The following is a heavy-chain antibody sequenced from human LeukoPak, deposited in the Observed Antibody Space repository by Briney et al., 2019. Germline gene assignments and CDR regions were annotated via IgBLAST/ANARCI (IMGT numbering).Heavy chain of an antibody. Sequence: GGSLRLSRAASGFTFSKYSMNWIRQAPGKGLEWVSSITSGSTYTYYADSVKGRFTISRDNAKNSLYLQMNSLRAEDTAVYYCAREFRAVAGTPDFDYWGQGTLVTVSS. CDR2: ITSGSTYT. CDR1: GFTFSKYS. V-gene: IGHV3-21*01. D-gene: IGHD6-19*01. CDR3: AREFRAVAGTPDFDY. J-gene: IGHJ4*02.